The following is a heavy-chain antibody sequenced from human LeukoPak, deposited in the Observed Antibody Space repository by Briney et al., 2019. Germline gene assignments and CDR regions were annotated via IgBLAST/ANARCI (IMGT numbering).Heavy chain of an antibody. V-gene: IGHV4-30-4*08. Sequence: PSETLSLTCTVSGGSISSGDYYWSWIRQPPGKGLEWIGYIYYSGSTYYNPSLKSRVTISVDTSKNQFSLKLSSVTAADTAVYYCASYIVVVVAAADHFDYWGRGTLVTVSS. D-gene: IGHD2-15*01. CDR1: GGSISSGDYY. CDR3: ASYIVVVVAAADHFDY. J-gene: IGHJ4*02. CDR2: IYYSGST.